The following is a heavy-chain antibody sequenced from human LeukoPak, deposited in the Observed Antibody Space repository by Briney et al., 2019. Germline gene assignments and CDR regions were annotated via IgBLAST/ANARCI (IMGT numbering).Heavy chain of an antibody. CDR2: ISSASSSI. D-gene: IGHD3-10*01. CDR1: GFTLSSYS. J-gene: IGHJ4*02. Sequence: GSLRLSCAASGFTLSSYSMNWVRQAPGKGLEWVSSISSASSSIYYADSVKGRFTISRDNAKNSLYLQMNSLRAEDTAVYYCARGSPSYDYWGQGTLVTVSS. V-gene: IGHV3-21*01. CDR3: ARGSPSYDY.